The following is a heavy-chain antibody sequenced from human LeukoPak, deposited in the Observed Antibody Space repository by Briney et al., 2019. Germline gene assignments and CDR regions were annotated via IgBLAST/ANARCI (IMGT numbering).Heavy chain of an antibody. Sequence: PSETLSLTCAVYGGSFSGYYWSWIRQPPGKGLEWIGYIYYSGSTNYNPSLKSRVTISVDTSKNQFSLKLSSVTAADTAVYYCARGATTTVTTSGFAFDIWGQGTMVTVSS. D-gene: IGHD4-17*01. J-gene: IGHJ3*02. CDR2: IYYSGST. CDR3: ARGATTTVTTSGFAFDI. V-gene: IGHV4-59*01. CDR1: GGSFSGYY.